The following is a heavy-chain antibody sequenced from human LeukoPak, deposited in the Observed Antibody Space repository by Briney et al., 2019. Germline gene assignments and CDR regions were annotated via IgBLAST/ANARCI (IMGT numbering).Heavy chain of an antibody. D-gene: IGHD2-15*01. Sequence: SQTLSLTCTVSGGSISSGDYYWSWIRQPPGKGLEWIGYIYYSGSTYYNPSLKSRVTISVDTSKNQFSLKLSSLTAADTAVYYCARGVVAVVAATRGIFEAFDIWGQGTMVTVSS. V-gene: IGHV4-30-4*01. J-gene: IGHJ3*02. CDR2: IYYSGST. CDR1: GGSISSGDYY. CDR3: ARGVVAVVAATRGIFEAFDI.